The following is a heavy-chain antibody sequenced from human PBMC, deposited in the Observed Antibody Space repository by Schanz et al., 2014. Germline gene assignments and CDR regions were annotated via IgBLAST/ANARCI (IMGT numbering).Heavy chain of an antibody. CDR3: AKAGSGWSTAGYYY. D-gene: IGHD6-19*01. CDR1: GFTFSTYA. CDR2: ITTGGNT. J-gene: IGHJ4*02. V-gene: IGHV3-23*01. Sequence: VQLLQSGGALVQPGGSLRLSCSASGFTFSTYAMSWARQTPGKGLEWVSSITTGGNTYYADSVKGRFTISRDNSKNTLYLQMNSLRVEDTAVYYCAKAGSGWSTAGYYYWGQGTLVAVSS.